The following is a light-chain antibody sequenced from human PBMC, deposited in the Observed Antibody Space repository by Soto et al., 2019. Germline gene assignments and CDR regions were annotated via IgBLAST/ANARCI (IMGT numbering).Light chain of an antibody. J-gene: IGLJ1*01. CDR1: SNDVGHFNY. CDR2: DVS. CDR3: TSFTTSNTFV. Sequence: QSALAQPASVSGSPGQSITISCTGTSNDVGHFNYVSWFQQHPGKAPKLLIFDVSNWPSGVSDRFSASKSGNTASLTISGLQPEDEADYYCTSFTTSNTFVFGSGTKLTVL. V-gene: IGLV2-14*03.